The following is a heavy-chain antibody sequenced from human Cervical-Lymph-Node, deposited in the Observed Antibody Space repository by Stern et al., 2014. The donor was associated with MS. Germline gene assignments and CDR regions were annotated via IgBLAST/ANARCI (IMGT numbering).Heavy chain of an antibody. Sequence: EVQLVASGGGLVQPGRSLRLSCAGSRFNFDDYAMHWVRPAPGRGLEWVSSISWNRGSMGYADSVKGRFTISRDNAKNSLYLQMDSLRVEDTAIYYCAKDISSGRWEAQYYYGMDVWGQGTTVTVSS. J-gene: IGHJ6*02. CDR2: ISWNRGSM. CDR1: RFNFDDYA. D-gene: IGHD6-19*01. CDR3: AKDISSGRWEAQYYYGMDV. V-gene: IGHV3-9*01.